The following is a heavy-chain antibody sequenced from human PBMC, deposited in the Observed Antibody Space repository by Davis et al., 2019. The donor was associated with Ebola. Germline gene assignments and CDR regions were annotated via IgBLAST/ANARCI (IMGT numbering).Heavy chain of an antibody. V-gene: IGHV3-74*01. D-gene: IGHD6-6*01. CDR2: ISSDGSST. CDR1: EFTFSSYW. J-gene: IGHJ6*04. CDR3: ARAKYYGMDV. Sequence: GESLKISCAASEFTFSSYWMHWVRQAPGKGLVWVSRISSDGSSTSYADSVKGRFTISRDNAKNTLYLQMNTLRAEDTAVYYCARAKYYGMDVWGKGTTVTVSS.